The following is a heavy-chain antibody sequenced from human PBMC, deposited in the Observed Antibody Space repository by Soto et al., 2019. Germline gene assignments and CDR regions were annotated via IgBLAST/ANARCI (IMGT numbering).Heavy chain of an antibody. CDR2: ISGSGGST. CDR1: GLTFSSYD. CDR3: AKDSDYYGSRSFTDF. Sequence: PGGSLRLSCAACGLTFSSYDMSWVRQAPGKGLEWVSTISGSGGSTYYADFVKGRFTISRDNSKNTLYFQMNSLRAEDTAVYYCAKDSDYYGSRSFTDFWGQRTLVTVSS. V-gene: IGHV3-23*01. J-gene: IGHJ4*01. D-gene: IGHD3-10*01.